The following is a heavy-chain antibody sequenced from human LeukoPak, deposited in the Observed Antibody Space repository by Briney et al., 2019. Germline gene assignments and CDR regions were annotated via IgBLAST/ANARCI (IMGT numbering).Heavy chain of an antibody. CDR2: IKSKTDGGTT. CDR1: GFTFSNAW. J-gene: IGHJ4*02. D-gene: IGHD3-9*01. Sequence: GGSLRLSCAASGFTFSNAWMSWVRQAPGKGLEWVGRIKSKTDGGTTDYAAPVKGRFTISRDDSKNTLHLQMNSLRAEDTGVYYCARDDSPTGYIYDYWGQGTLVTVSS. CDR3: ARDDSPTGYIYDY. V-gene: IGHV3-15*01.